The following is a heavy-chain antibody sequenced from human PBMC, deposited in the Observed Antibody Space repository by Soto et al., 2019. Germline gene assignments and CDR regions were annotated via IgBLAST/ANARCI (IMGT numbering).Heavy chain of an antibody. D-gene: IGHD6-13*01. V-gene: IGHV1-24*01. CDR1: GYTLTELS. CDR3: ATEKGIAAYLLSRWFDP. CDR2: FDPEDGET. J-gene: IGHJ5*02. Sequence: GASVKVSCTVSGYTLTELSMHWVRQAPGKGLEWMGGFDPEDGETIYAQKFQGRVTMTEDTSTDTAYMELSSLRSEDTAVYYCATEKGIAAYLLSRWFDPWGQGTLVTVSS.